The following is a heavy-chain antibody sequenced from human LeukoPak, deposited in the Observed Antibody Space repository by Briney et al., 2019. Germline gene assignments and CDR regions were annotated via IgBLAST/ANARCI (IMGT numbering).Heavy chain of an antibody. CDR1: GFTFDDYG. D-gene: IGHD2-15*01. CDR3: ARVIGYCGGGSCYGTGYFDY. V-gene: IGHV3-20*04. J-gene: IGHJ4*02. Sequence: GGSLRLSCAASGFTFDDYGMTWVRQAPGKGLEWVSDISWNGGSTGYADSVKGRFTISRDNAKNSLYVQMNSLRAEDTAFYYCARVIGYCGGGSCYGTGYFDYRGQGTLVTVSS. CDR2: ISWNGGST.